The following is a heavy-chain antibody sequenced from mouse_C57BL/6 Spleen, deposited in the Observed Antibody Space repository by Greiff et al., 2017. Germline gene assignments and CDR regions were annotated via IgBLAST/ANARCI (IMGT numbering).Heavy chain of an antibody. Sequence: QVQLQQSGAELARPGASVKMSCKASGYTFTSYTMHWVKQRPGQGLEWIGYINPSSGYTKYNQKFKDKATLTADKSSSTAYMQLSSLTSEDSAVHYCAREDSYYDYAMDYWGQGTSVTVSS. CDR3: AREDSYYDYAMDY. CDR2: INPSSGYT. J-gene: IGHJ4*01. V-gene: IGHV1-4*01. CDR1: GYTFTSYT. D-gene: IGHD2-12*01.